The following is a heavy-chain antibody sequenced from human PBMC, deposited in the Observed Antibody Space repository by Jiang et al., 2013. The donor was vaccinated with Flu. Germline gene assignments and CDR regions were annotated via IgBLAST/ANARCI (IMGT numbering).Heavy chain of an antibody. V-gene: IGHV5-51*03. J-gene: IGHJ5*02. CDR1: ESTYW. D-gene: IGHD4-17*01. CDR2: IYVGDSDT. Sequence: VQLVESGAEVKKSGESLKISCQGSESTYWIGWVRQVPGKGLEWMGIIYVGDSDTRYSPSFEDLVTISVDKSTKTAYLQWSSLKASDTAMYYCARLSGDYEEEYNYFDPWGQGTLVTVSS. CDR3: ARLSGDYEEEYNYFDP.